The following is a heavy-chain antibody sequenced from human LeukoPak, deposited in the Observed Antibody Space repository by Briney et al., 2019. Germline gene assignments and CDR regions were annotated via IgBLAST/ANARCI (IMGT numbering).Heavy chain of an antibody. CDR1: GYRFTTYW. Sequence: GESLKISCKGSGYRFTTYWIAWVRQMPGKGLEWMGIIYPGDSDTKYSPSFQGQVTISADKSINTAYLQWSSLKASDTAMYYCVTVKGPLYDSSGYYFEYWGQGTLVTVSS. J-gene: IGHJ4*02. V-gene: IGHV5-51*01. CDR3: VTVKGPLYDSSGYYFEY. CDR2: IYPGDSDT. D-gene: IGHD3-22*01.